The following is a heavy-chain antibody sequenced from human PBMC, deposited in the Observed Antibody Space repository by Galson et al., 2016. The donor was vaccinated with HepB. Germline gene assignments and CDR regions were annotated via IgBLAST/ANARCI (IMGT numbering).Heavy chain of an antibody. V-gene: IGHV2-5*02. D-gene: IGHD2-2*01. CDR2: IYWDDDK. CDR1: GFSLSTFGVG. J-gene: IGHJ4*02. Sequence: PALVKPTQTLTLTCTFSGFSLSTFGVGVGWIRQPPGRALEWLALIYWDDDKRYNPSLKGRLTITKDTSKNQVVLTMANVDPVDTATYYCAHIPADFGVCSTASCKADYFDYWGQGTLVTVSS. CDR3: AHIPADFGVCSTASCKADYFDY.